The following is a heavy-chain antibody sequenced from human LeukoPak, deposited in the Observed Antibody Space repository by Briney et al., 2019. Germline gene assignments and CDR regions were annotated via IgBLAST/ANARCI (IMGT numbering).Heavy chain of an antibody. CDR2: INPNGGGT. V-gene: IGHV1-2*02. Sequence: ASVKVSCKASGYTFTGYYMHWVRQAPGQGLEWMGWINPNGGGTNYAQKFQGRVTMTRDTSISTAYMELSRLRSDDTAVYYCASPAVDTAMVKGCGWGQGTLVTVSS. CDR1: GYTFTGYY. D-gene: IGHD5-18*01. J-gene: IGHJ4*02. CDR3: ASPAVDTAMVKGCG.